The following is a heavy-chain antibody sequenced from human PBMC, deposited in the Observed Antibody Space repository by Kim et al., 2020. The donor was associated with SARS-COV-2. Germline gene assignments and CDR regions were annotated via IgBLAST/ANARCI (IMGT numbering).Heavy chain of an antibody. D-gene: IGHD3-3*01. CDR1: GYTFTRYD. J-gene: IGHJ1*01. V-gene: IGHV1-8*01. CDR2: MNPNSGNT. CDR3: TIRSDGLDDT. Sequence: ASVKVSCKAAGYTFTRYDINWVRQAPGQGFEWMGWMNPNSGNTGYAQKFQGRVTMTSETSIRTAYMELSGLRGRFTTIFGVTIRSDGLDDTWGQGALVTV.